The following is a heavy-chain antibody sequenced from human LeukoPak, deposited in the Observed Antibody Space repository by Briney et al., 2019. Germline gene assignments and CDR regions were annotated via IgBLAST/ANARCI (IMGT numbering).Heavy chain of an antibody. V-gene: IGHV3-7*01. CDR2: IKQDGSEK. CDR3: ARVIVVVTASEYYFAY. CDR1: GFTFRRYW. D-gene: IGHD2-21*02. J-gene: IGHJ4*02. Sequence: PGGSLRLSCAASGFTFRRYWMSCVRQAPGRGLEWVANIKQDGSEKNYVDSVKGRFTISRDNAKKSLYLQMNSLRAEDTAVYYCARVIVVVTASEYYFAYWGQGTLVTVSS.